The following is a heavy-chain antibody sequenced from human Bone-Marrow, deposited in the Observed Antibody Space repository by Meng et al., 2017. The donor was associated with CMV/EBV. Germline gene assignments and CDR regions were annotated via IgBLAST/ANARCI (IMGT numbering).Heavy chain of an antibody. Sequence: GESLKISCAASGFAFSNYAMHWVRQVPGKGLEWVAVLSYDGNNKYYADFVKGRFTISRDNAKNSLYLQMNSLRAEDTAVYYCATGCLTGEVYYYGMDVWGQGTTVTVSS. J-gene: IGHJ6*02. CDR1: GFAFSNYA. CDR3: ATGCLTGEVYYYGMDV. CDR2: LSYDGNNK. D-gene: IGHD7-27*01. V-gene: IGHV3-30*04.